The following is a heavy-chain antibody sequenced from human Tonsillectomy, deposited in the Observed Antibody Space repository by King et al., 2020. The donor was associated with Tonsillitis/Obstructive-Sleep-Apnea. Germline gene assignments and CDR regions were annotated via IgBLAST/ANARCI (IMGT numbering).Heavy chain of an antibody. CDR3: AKDLWYSNYEQEPYYYYYMHV. D-gene: IGHD4-11*01. CDR1: GCTFSSYA. J-gene: IGHJ6*03. Sequence: VQLVESGGGLVKPGGSLRLSCEASGCTFSSYAMSWVRQAPGKGLEWVGTISGSGGRANYAETVKGRVTITRDNSKNTLDMQMNSLRAEDTAVYYCAKDLWYSNYEQEPYYYYYMHVWGKGTTVTVSS. V-gene: IGHV3-23*04. CDR2: ISGSGGRA.